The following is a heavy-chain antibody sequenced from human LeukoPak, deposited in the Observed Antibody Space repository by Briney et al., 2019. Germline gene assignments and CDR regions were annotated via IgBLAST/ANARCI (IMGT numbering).Heavy chain of an antibody. Sequence: GASVKVSCKASGYTFTSYYMHWVRQAPGKGLEWMGIINPSGGSTSYAQKFQGRVTMTRDTSTSTVYMELSSLRSEDTAVYYCARERVVIASFDYWGQGTLVTVSS. CDR3: ARERVVIASFDY. J-gene: IGHJ4*02. CDR1: GYTFTSYY. CDR2: INPSGGST. V-gene: IGHV1-46*01. D-gene: IGHD3-3*01.